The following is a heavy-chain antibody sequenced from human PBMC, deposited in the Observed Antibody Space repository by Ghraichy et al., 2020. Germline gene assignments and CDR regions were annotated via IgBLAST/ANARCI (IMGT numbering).Heavy chain of an antibody. CDR2: IKQDGSEK. J-gene: IGHJ1*01. CDR1: GFTFSSYW. Sequence: GESLNISCAASGFTFSSYWMTWVHQAPGKGLEWVANIKQDGSEKYYVDSVKGRFTISRDNAKNSLYLQMNSLRAEDTAVYYCATDWTVTTDDFQHWGQGTLVTVSS. CDR3: ATDWTVTTDDFQH. V-gene: IGHV3-7*03. D-gene: IGHD4-17*01.